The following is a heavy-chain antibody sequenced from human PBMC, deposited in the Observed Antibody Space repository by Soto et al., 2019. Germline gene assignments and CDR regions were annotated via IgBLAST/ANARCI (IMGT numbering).Heavy chain of an antibody. Sequence: EVQLLESGGGLVQPGGSLRLSCAASGFTFTTFAMSWVRQARGKGLEWVSAITGSGALTYSEDSVKGRFTIASDNSKNPLYLQMNSLRAEDTAVYYCAKGEITVADTNFDFWGQGTLVTVSS. CDR3: AKGEITVADTNFDF. J-gene: IGHJ4*02. D-gene: IGHD6-19*01. CDR2: ITGSGALT. V-gene: IGHV3-23*01. CDR1: GFTFTTFA.